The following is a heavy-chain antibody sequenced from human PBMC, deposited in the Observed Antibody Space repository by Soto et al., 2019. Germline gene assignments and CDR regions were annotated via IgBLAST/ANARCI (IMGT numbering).Heavy chain of an antibody. Sequence: QVQLVESGGGVVQPGRSLRLSCAASGFAFSAYGMHWVRQAPGKGLEWVEMIYYDGSNKYYADSVKGRFTISRDNSKNTLYLQMSSLRAEDTALYYCARVGGTVTSDYWGQGTVVTVSS. V-gene: IGHV3-33*01. CDR1: GFAFSAYG. D-gene: IGHD4-17*01. J-gene: IGHJ4*02. CDR3: ARVGGTVTSDY. CDR2: IYYDGSNK.